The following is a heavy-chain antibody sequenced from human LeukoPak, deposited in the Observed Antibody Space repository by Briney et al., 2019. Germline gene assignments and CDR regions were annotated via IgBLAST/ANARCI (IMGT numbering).Heavy chain of an antibody. V-gene: IGHV3-48*01. J-gene: IGHJ4*02. CDR2: ISRSSSTI. CDR1: GFTFSSYS. Sequence: GGSLRLSCAASGFTFSSYSMNWVRQAPGKGLEWVSYISRSSSTIYYADSVKGRFTISRDNAKNSMYLQMNSLRAEDTAVYYCARAQTVTTLVLDYFVYWGQGTLVTVSS. D-gene: IGHD4-17*01. CDR3: ARAQTVTTLVLDYFVY.